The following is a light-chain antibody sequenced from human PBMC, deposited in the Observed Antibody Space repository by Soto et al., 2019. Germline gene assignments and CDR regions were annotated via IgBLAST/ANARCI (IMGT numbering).Light chain of an antibody. V-gene: IGKV3D-15*01. CDR2: GAS. Sequence: EIVFTQSPATLSLSPGERATLSCRASQTVGSNLAWYQQKPGQAPRLLIYGASTRASDTPARFSGSGSVTEFALTISSLQSEELAVYYCQQYNNWPITFGQGTRLEIK. CDR3: QQYNNWPIT. CDR1: QTVGSN. J-gene: IGKJ5*01.